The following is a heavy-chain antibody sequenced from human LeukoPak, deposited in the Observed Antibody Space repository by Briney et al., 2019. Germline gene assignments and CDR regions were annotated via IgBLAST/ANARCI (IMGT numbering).Heavy chain of an antibody. CDR1: GYTLTELS. D-gene: IGHD3-10*01. V-gene: IGHV1-24*01. CDR3: ATAHYSDAFDI. Sequence: GASVTVSCKVSGYTLTELSMHWVRQAPGKGLEWMGGFDPEDGETIYAQKFQGRVTMTEDTSTDTAYMELSSLRSEDTAVYYWATAHYSDAFDICGQGTMVTVSS. J-gene: IGHJ3*02. CDR2: FDPEDGET.